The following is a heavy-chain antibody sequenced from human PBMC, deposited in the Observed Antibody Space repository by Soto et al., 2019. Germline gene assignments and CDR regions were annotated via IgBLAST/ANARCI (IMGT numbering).Heavy chain of an antibody. J-gene: IGHJ4*02. D-gene: IGHD1-1*01. V-gene: IGHV3-7*01. Sequence: EVQLVESGGGLVQPGGSLRLSCAASGFIFSSYWMTWVRQAPGKGLEWVANIKQGGSEKYYVDSVKGRFTISRDNAKNALHRQMTSLRAEDPAVYYRATDGWNWNAFDSWGQGTLVTVSS. CDR1: GFIFSSYW. CDR3: ATDGWNWNAFDS. CDR2: IKQGGSEK.